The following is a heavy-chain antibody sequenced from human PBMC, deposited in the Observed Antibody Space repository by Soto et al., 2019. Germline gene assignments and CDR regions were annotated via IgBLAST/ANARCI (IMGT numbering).Heavy chain of an antibody. Sequence: QVQLVESGGGVVQPGRSLRLSCAASGFTFSSYGMHWVRQAPGKGLEWVAVISYDGSNKYYADSVKGRFTISRDNSKNTLYLQMNSLRAEDTAVYYCAKPTRMTALNQYYFDYWGQGTLVTVSS. D-gene: IGHD2-21*02. V-gene: IGHV3-30*18. J-gene: IGHJ4*02. CDR1: GFTFSSYG. CDR2: ISYDGSNK. CDR3: AKPTRMTALNQYYFDY.